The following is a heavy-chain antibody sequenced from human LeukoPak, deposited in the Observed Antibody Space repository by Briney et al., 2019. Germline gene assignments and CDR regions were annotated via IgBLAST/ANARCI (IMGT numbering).Heavy chain of an antibody. CDR2: ISWNSGSI. Sequence: GRSLRLSCAASGFTFDDYAMHWVRQAPGKGLEWVSGISWNSGSIGYADSVKGRFTISRDNAKNSLYLQMNSLRAEDTALYYCAKDGLEWELTPAFDIWGQGTMVTVSS. J-gene: IGHJ3*02. D-gene: IGHD1-26*01. V-gene: IGHV3-9*01. CDR3: AKDGLEWELTPAFDI. CDR1: GFTFDDYA.